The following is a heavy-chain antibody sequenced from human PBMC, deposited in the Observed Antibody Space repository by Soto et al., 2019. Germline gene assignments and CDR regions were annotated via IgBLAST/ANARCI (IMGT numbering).Heavy chain of an antibody. Sequence: EVQLVESGGGLVQPGGSLRLSCAVSGFTFSDHYINWVRQAPGKGLEWVGRTRNKAHSYTTEYAASVKGRFTISRDDSKNSVYLQMNSLKPEDTAVYYCARGPLSMVRGKTPSLDYWGQGTLVTVSS. J-gene: IGHJ4*02. CDR1: GFTFSDHY. D-gene: IGHD3-10*01. CDR3: ARGPLSMVRGKTPSLDY. CDR2: TRNKAHSYTT. V-gene: IGHV3-72*01.